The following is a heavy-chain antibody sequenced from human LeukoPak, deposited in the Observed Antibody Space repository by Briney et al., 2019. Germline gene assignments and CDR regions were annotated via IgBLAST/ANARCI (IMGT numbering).Heavy chain of an antibody. CDR1: GFTFSSYW. J-gene: IGHJ4*02. V-gene: IGHV3-74*01. Sequence: GGSLRLSCAASGFTFSSYWMHWVRQAPGKGLVWVSRINTDGSSTTYADSVKGRFSISRDNAKNTLYLQMNSLRAEDTAVYYCAKDRLTGTKDLDYWGQGTLVTVSS. D-gene: IGHD1-7*01. CDR2: INTDGSST. CDR3: AKDRLTGTKDLDY.